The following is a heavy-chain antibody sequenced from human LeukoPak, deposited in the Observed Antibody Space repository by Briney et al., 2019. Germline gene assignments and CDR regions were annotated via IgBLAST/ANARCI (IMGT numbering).Heavy chain of an antibody. CDR1: GYTFTGYY. CDR3: ARAPYCSSTSCSGGNWFDP. Sequence: ASVKVSCKASGYTFTGYYMHWMRQAPGQGLEWMGWINPNSGGTNYAQKFQGRVTMTRDTSISTAYMELSRLRSDDTAVYYCARAPYCSSTSCSGGNWFDPWGQGTLVTVSS. V-gene: IGHV1-2*02. D-gene: IGHD2-2*01. J-gene: IGHJ5*02. CDR2: INPNSGGT.